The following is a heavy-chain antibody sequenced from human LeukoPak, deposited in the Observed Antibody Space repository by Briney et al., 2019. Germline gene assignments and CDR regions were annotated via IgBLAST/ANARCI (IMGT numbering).Heavy chain of an antibody. CDR2: IYPGDSDT. Sequence: PGESLKISCKGSGYSFTNYWIGWVRQMPGKGLEWMGIIYPGDSDTRYSPSFQGQVTISADKSISTAYLQWSSLKASDTAMYCCARLQYYYGSGTVYWFDPWGQGTLVTVSS. D-gene: IGHD3-10*01. V-gene: IGHV5-51*01. J-gene: IGHJ5*02. CDR1: GYSFTNYW. CDR3: ARLQYYYGSGTVYWFDP.